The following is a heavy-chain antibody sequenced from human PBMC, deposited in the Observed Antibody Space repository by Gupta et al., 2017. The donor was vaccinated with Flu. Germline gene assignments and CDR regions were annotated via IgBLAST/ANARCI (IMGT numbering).Heavy chain of an antibody. CDR1: GGSISSYY. CDR3: ARDRCSGGSCFHILYYYYYGMDV. Sequence: QVQLQESGPGLVKPSETLSLTCTVSGGSISSYYWSWIRQPAGTGLEWIGRIYTSGSTNYNPSLKSRVTMSVDTSKNQFSLKLSSVTAADTAVYYCARDRCSGGSCFHILYYYYYGMDVWGQGTTVTVSS. CDR2: IYTSGST. J-gene: IGHJ6*02. D-gene: IGHD2-15*01. V-gene: IGHV4-4*07.